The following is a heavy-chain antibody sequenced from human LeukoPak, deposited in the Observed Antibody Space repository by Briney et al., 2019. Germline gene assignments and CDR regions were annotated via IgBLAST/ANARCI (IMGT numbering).Heavy chain of an antibody. CDR1: GFTLSSHW. CDR2: INQDGSEK. Sequence: GGSLRLSCEASGFTLSSHWMSWVRQAPGKGLEWLGNINQDGSEKNSVDSVKGRFTISRDNAKNSLYLQMNSLRAEDTAVYYCAELGITMIGGVWGKGTTVTISS. J-gene: IGHJ6*04. V-gene: IGHV3-7*01. D-gene: IGHD3-10*02. CDR3: AELGITMIGGV.